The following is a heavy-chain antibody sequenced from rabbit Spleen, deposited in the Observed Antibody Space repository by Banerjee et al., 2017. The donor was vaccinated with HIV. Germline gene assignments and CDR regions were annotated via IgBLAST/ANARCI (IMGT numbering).Heavy chain of an antibody. J-gene: IGHJ4*01. CDR1: GFSFSSDYY. D-gene: IGHD1-1*01. V-gene: IGHV1S43*01. CDR2: IYGGSGGGT. CDR3: ARLNGGNSGYVDFNL. Sequence: QQQLEESGGGLVKPGGTLTLTCTTSGFSFSSDYYMCWVRQAPGKGLECIACIYGGSGGGTKYASWAKGRFTISRSTSLNTVTLQMTSLTVADTATYFCARLNGGNSGYVDFNLWGQGTLVTVS.